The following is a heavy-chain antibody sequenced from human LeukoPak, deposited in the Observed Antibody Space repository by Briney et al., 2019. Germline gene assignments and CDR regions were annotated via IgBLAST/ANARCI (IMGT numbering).Heavy chain of an antibody. CDR2: IKQDGSEK. CDR3: AREGGGYSYGYIWL. J-gene: IGHJ4*02. V-gene: IGHV3-7*01. D-gene: IGHD5-18*01. CDR1: GFTFTNYE. Sequence: PGGSLRLSCAASGFTFTNYEMSWVRQAPGKGLEWVANIKQDGSEKYYVDSVKGRFTISRDNAKNSLYLQMDSLRAEDTAVYYCAREGGGYSYGYIWLWGQGTLVTVSS.